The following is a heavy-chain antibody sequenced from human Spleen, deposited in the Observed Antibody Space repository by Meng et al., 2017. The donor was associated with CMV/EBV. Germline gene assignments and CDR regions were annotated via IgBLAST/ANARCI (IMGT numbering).Heavy chain of an antibody. Sequence: SLRLSCAASGFTFSGYWMHWVRQAPGKGLVWVSRINPDGTSTNYADSVKGRFTISRDNAKNTLYLQVNSLRAEDTALYYCARGNYQFDWGQGTLVTVSS. D-gene: IGHD3-22*01. J-gene: IGHJ4*02. CDR1: GFTFSGYW. CDR2: INPDGTST. CDR3: ARGNYQFD. V-gene: IGHV3-74*01.